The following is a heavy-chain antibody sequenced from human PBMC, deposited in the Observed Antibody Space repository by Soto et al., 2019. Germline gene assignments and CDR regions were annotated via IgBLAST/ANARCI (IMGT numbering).Heavy chain of an antibody. CDR1: GFNFRNYG. CDR2: ISYDGSDK. J-gene: IGHJ4*02. V-gene: IGHV3-30*18. D-gene: IGHD5-18*01. Sequence: QVPLVESGGGVVQPGSSLTLSCAASGFNFRNYGMHWVRQARGKGLEWVALISYDGSDKCYGDSVKGRFTISRDSSKNTLYLHVSNLRAEDTAVYYCAKVGSYGYGSNSDVEYWGQGTLVTVSS. CDR3: AKVGSYGYGSNSDVEY.